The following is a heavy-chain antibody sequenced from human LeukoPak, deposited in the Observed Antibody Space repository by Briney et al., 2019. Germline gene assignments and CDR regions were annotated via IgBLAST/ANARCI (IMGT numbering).Heavy chain of an antibody. Sequence: PSEALSLTCAVYGGSFSGYYWSWIRQPPGKGLEWIGEVSHSGSTNYIPSLKGRVTISVDTSKSQFSLKLSSVTAADTAVYYCARAAASGYSSSWYPRWFDPWGQGTLVTVSS. CDR2: VSHSGST. J-gene: IGHJ5*02. CDR3: ARAAASGYSSSWYPRWFDP. CDR1: GGSFSGYY. V-gene: IGHV4-34*01. D-gene: IGHD6-13*01.